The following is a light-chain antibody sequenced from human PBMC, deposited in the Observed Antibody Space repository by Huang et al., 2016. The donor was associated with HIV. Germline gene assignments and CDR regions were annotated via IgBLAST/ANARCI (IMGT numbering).Light chain of an antibody. CDR1: QSISSY. CDR3: QQSYSTLRYT. Sequence: DIQMTQSPSSLSASVGDRVTITCRESQSISSYLNWYQQKPGKAPKLLIYSASSLQSGVPSRFGGSGSETDFTLTISSLQPEDFATYYCQQSYSTLRYTFGQGTKLEIK. V-gene: IGKV1-39*01. CDR2: SAS. J-gene: IGKJ2*01.